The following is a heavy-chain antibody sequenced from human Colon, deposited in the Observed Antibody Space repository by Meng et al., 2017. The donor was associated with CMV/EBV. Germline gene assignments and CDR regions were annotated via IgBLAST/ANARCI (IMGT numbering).Heavy chain of an antibody. J-gene: IGHJ4*02. D-gene: IGHD2/OR15-2a*01. V-gene: IGHV3-23*01. CDR2: ISGSGTTA. Sequence: GGSLRLSCAASGFTFSSYGMNWVRQAPGKGLEWVSIISGSGTTAYYADSVKGRFSISRDNSKNMVHLQMNSLRVEDTAIYYCAKGSMPSAGGSLNYYDSWGQGTLVTVSS. CDR1: GFTFSSYG. CDR3: AKGSMPSAGGSLNYYDS.